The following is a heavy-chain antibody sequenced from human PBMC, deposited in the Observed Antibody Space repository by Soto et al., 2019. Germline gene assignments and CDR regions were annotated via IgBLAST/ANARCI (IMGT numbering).Heavy chain of an antibody. J-gene: IGHJ4*02. D-gene: IGHD6-6*01. CDR1: GDSVSSNSAA. CDR2: TYYRSKWYN. CDR3: ARVEYSSRVPSGGFDY. Sequence: QVQLQQSGPGLVKPSQTLSLTCAISGDSVSSNSAAWNWIRQSPSRGLEWLGRTYYRSKWYNDYAVSVKSRITINPDTAKNQCSLQLNSVPPEDTAVYYCARVEYSSRVPSGGFDYWGQGTLVTVSS. V-gene: IGHV6-1*01.